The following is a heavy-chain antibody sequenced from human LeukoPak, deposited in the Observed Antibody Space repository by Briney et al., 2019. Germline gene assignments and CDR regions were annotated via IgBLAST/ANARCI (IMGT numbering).Heavy chain of an antibody. CDR3: ARAEKAVTGTLDS. CDR1: GDSISNYY. Sequence: SETLSLTCTVSGDSISNYYWSWIRQSPGKELEWIGYMYNPGSTIYNPSLKSRVTISTDTSKNQFSLRLTSVTAADTAVYYCARAEKAVTGTLDSWGQGTLITVSS. CDR2: MYNPGST. J-gene: IGHJ4*02. V-gene: IGHV4-59*01. D-gene: IGHD6-19*01.